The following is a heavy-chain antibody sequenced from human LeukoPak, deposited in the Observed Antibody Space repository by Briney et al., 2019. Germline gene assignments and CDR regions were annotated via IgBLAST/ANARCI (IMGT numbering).Heavy chain of an antibody. V-gene: IGHV3-43*01. J-gene: IGHJ4*02. Sequence: GGSLRLSCAASGFTFAEYTMHWVRQAPGKGLEWVSLISWNGARIHYGDSVKGRFTISRDNSKNSLYLQMNSLRTEDTALYYCVKDLVAASENVKGWYPMDYWGQGTLVTVSS. D-gene: IGHD6-19*01. CDR2: ISWNGARI. CDR1: GFTFAEYT. CDR3: VKDLVAASENVKGWYPMDY.